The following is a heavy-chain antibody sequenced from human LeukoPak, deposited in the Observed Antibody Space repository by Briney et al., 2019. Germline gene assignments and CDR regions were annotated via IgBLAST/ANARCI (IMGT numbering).Heavy chain of an antibody. Sequence: GGSLRLSCAASGFSFSSYGMNWVRQAPGKGLEWVSSISSRSTYIYHADSVKGRFTISRDNAKNSLFLQMNSLRAEDTAVYFCAKSTRAVMAMMDVWGKGTTVTVSS. CDR1: GFSFSSYG. V-gene: IGHV3-21*01. D-gene: IGHD3-16*01. CDR3: AKSTRAVMAMMDV. J-gene: IGHJ6*04. CDR2: ISSRSTYI.